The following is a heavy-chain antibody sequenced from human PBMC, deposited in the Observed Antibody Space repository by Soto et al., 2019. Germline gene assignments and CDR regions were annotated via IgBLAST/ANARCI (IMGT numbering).Heavy chain of an antibody. J-gene: IGHJ3*02. D-gene: IGHD6-6*01. CDR1: GFSLSTSRVG. Sequence: SGPTLVNPTQTLTLTCSFSGFSLSTSRVGVGWIRQSPGKALEWLALIYWSGDEHYRPSLKSRLSIIKDTSKNHVVLIMTDMDPVDTATYYCARGLATLPVFAFDIWGQGTMVTVSS. CDR2: IYWSGDE. CDR3: ARGLATLPVFAFDI. V-gene: IGHV2-5*01.